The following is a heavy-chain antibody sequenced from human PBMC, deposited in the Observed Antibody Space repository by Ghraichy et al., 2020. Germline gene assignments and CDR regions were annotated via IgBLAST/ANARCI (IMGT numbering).Heavy chain of an antibody. CDR3: AKKFYYGSESTSDLFDY. CDR1: GFTFSSYA. Sequence: GGSLRLSCAASGFTFSSYAMSWVRQAPGKGLEWVSVISGSGGVTYYADSVKGRFTISRDNSKTTLYLQMNSLRAEDTAVYYCAKKFYYGSESTSDLFDYWGQGTLVTVSS. J-gene: IGHJ4*02. D-gene: IGHD3-10*01. V-gene: IGHV3-23*01. CDR2: ISGSGGVT.